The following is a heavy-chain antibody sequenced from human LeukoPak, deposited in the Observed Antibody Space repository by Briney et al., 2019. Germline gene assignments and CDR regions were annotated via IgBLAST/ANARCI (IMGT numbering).Heavy chain of an antibody. CDR1: GFTFRSYS. CDR3: TRSDWFDP. V-gene: IGHV3-74*01. CDR2: INSDGSTT. J-gene: IGHJ5*02. Sequence: PGGSLRLSCAASGFTFRSYSTHWVRQAPGKGMVWVSRINSDGSTTSYADSVKGRFTISRDNAKSTLYLQMNSLRGEGTAVYYCTRSDWFDPWGQGTLVTVSS.